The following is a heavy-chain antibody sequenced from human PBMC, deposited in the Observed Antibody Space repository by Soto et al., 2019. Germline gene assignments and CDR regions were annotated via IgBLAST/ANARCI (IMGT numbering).Heavy chain of an antibody. Sequence: SETLSLTCIVSGGSISSSSYYWGWIRQPPGKGLEWIGNIYYSGTTYYNPSLKSRVNISVDTSKSQFSLKLSSVTAADTAVYYCARHRSSGNYFYYYNMDVWGLGTTVTVSS. V-gene: IGHV4-39*01. CDR2: IYYSGTT. CDR1: GGSISSSSYY. J-gene: IGHJ6*02. D-gene: IGHD3-10*01. CDR3: ARHRSSGNYFYYYNMDV.